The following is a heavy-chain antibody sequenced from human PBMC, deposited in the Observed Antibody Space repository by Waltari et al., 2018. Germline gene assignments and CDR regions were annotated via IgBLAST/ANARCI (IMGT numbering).Heavy chain of an antibody. V-gene: IGHV3-48*03. CDR2: ISSSVSAI. D-gene: IGHD6-6*01. Sequence: EVQLVESGGGLGQPGGSLRLSCAASGFAFKSFEMHWVRQAPGKGLEWVVYISSSVSAIYHADSVKGRFTISRDNAKNSLYLQMNNLRVDDTAIYYCAKGQFSTTSGCDYWGQGTLVTVSS. CDR1: GFAFKSFE. J-gene: IGHJ4*02. CDR3: AKGQFSTTSGCDY.